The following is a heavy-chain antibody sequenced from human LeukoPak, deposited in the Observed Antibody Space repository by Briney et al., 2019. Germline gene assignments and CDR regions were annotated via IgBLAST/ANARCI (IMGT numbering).Heavy chain of an antibody. CDR3: ARAGYSYGTGYYFDY. J-gene: IGHJ4*02. D-gene: IGHD5-18*01. CDR1: GGSISSYY. V-gene: IGHV4-59*01. Sequence: PPETLSLTCTVSGGSISSYYWSWIRLPPGKGLEWIGYIYYTGATYYNPSLKSRVTISLDTSKNQFSLKLSSVTAADAAVYYCARAGYSYGTGYYFDYWGQGALVTVSS. CDR2: IYYTGAT.